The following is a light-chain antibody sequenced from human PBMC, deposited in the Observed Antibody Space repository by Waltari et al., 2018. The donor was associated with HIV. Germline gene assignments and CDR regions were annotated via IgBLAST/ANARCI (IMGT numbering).Light chain of an antibody. J-gene: IGLJ2*01. V-gene: IGLV2-14*03. CDR2: DVD. CDR1: SSDISTYNF. Sequence: QSALTQPASVSGSPGQSITISCSGTSSDISTYNFVSWYQKHPDKAPKLLIYDVDNRPSGVSRRFSGSKSGDTASLTISTIQADDEADYFCSSYTTSNTVVFGGGTKLSVL. CDR3: SSYTTSNTVV.